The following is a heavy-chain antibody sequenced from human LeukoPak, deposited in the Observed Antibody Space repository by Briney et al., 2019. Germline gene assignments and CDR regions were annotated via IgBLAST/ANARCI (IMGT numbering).Heavy chain of an antibody. J-gene: IGHJ4*02. CDR3: RSGWYGSGTDY. D-gene: IGHD6-19*01. V-gene: IGHV1-18*01. CDR2: ISAYNGNT. Sequence: ASVKVSCKASGYTFTSYGISWVRQAPGQGLEWMGWISAYNGNTNYAQKLQGRVTMTTDTSTSTAYMGLGSLRSDDTAVYYCRSGWYGSGTDYWGQGTLVTVSS. CDR1: GYTFTSYG.